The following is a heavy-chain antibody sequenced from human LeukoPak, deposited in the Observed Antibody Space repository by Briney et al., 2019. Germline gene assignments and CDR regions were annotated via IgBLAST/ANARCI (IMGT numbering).Heavy chain of an antibody. D-gene: IGHD5-12*01. CDR1: GGSISPYY. Sequence: PSETLSLTCSVSGGSISPYYWSWIRQPPGKGLEWIGYIHSSGSANYNPSLKSRVTISVETSKNQFSLRLSSVTAADTAVYYCARMGGYSGYATHWGQGTLVTVSS. CDR2: IHSSGSA. J-gene: IGHJ4*02. CDR3: ARMGGYSGYATH. V-gene: IGHV4-59*12.